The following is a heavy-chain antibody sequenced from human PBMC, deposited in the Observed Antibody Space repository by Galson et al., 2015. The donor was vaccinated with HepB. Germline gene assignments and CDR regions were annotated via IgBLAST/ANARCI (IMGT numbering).Heavy chain of an antibody. Sequence: SLRLSCAASGFTFNKYAMSWARQAPGKGLEWVSTFSVSGGGTYYAGSVKGRFTISRDNSKNTLYLEMNSLRADDTAIYYCAKAGDNSPRTFDCWGQGTLVTVSS. CDR2: FSVSGGGT. CDR1: GFTFNKYA. CDR3: AKAGDNSPRTFDC. D-gene: IGHD2-21*02. V-gene: IGHV3-23*01. J-gene: IGHJ4*02.